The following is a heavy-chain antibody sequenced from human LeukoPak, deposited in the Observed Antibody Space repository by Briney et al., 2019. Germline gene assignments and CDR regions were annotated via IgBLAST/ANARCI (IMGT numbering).Heavy chain of an antibody. CDR1: GFTFSSYT. J-gene: IGHJ4*02. V-gene: IGHV3-43*01. D-gene: IGHD3-3*01. Sequence: PGGSLRLSCAASGFTFSSYTMHWVRQAPGKGLEWVSLISWDGGSTYYADSVKGRFTISRDNSKNSLYLQMNSLRTEDTALYYCATLPGPYDFWSGYYGFDYWGQGTLVTVSS. CDR3: ATLPGPYDFWSGYYGFDY. CDR2: ISWDGGST.